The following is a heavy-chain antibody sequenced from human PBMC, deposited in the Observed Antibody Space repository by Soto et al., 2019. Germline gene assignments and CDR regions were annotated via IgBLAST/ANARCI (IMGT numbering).Heavy chain of an antibody. J-gene: IGHJ4*02. Sequence: PGGSLRLSCAASGFTFSSYAMSWVRQAPGKGLEWVSGISGSGSSTYYADSVKGRFTISRDNSKNTLYLQMNSLRAEDTAVYYCAKVWYGSGTYRYFDYWGQGTMITVPS. V-gene: IGHV3-23*01. D-gene: IGHD3-10*01. CDR3: AKVWYGSGTYRYFDY. CDR2: ISGSGSST. CDR1: GFTFSSYA.